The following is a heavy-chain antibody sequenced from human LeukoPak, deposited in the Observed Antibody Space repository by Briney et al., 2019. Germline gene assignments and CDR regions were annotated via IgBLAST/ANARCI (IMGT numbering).Heavy chain of an antibody. CDR3: ARQEAAAAGFDY. D-gene: IGHD6-13*01. CDR2: IYYSGSA. Sequence: SETLSLTCTVSGGSISSSSYYWGWMRQPPGKGLEWIGSIYYSGSAYYKPSLKSRVTISLDTSKNQFSLKLSSVTAADTAVYYCARQEAAAAGFDYWGQGTLVTVSS. J-gene: IGHJ4*02. V-gene: IGHV4-39*01. CDR1: GGSISSSSYY.